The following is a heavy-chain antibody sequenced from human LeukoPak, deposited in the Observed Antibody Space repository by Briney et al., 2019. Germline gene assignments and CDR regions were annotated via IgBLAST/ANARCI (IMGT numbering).Heavy chain of an antibody. Sequence: PGGSLLLSCAAPGYPLCCYWMGWVRQAPGKGLEWVATIKQDGSVKYYVDSVKGRFTISRDNAKNSLYLQMNSQRAEYTSVYYCAKPQDGYRYFDYWGQGTLVTVSS. CDR3: AKPQDGYRYFDY. CDR1: GYPLCCYW. V-gene: IGHV3-7*01. J-gene: IGHJ4*02. D-gene: IGHD5-24*01. CDR2: IKQDGSVK.